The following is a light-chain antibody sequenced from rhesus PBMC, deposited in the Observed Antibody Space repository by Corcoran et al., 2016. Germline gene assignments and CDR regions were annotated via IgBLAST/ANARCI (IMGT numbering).Light chain of an antibody. J-gene: IGKJ2*01. CDR3: HRYTNWPYS. CDR2: GAS. CDR1: QSVSRS. V-gene: IGKV3-42*03. Sequence: EIVLTQSPATLSLSPGERATLSCRASQSVSRSLAWYQQKPGQVPRLLFHGASSKATGIPDRFSGIGSGTAFTLTISSLEPADFAVYYCHRYTNWPYSFGQETKVRIK.